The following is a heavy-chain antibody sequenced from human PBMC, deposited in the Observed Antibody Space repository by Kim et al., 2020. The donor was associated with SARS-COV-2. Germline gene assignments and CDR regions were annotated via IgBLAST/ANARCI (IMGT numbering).Heavy chain of an antibody. CDR3: AKAGGSQLKVYWVDV. CDR2: ISNTGANT. D-gene: IGHD2-8*02. J-gene: IGHJ6*02. V-gene: IGHV3-23*01. CDR1: GFTFNNYA. Sequence: GGSLRLSCAASGFTFNNYAMSWVRQAPGKGLEWVSSISNTGANTYHADSVKGRFTISRDNSKNTMYLQMNGLRAEDTALYYCAKAGGSQLKVYWVDVWGQGTTVTVSS.